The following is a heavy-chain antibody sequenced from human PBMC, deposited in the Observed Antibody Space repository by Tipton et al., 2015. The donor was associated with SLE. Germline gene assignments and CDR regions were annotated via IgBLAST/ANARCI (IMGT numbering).Heavy chain of an antibody. D-gene: IGHD3-10*01. V-gene: IGHV1-46*01. CDR2: INPSGGST. CDR3: ARTPLSGATGEFAY. J-gene: IGHJ4*02. Sequence: QLVPSGAEVKKPGASVKVSCKASGYTFTSYYMHWGRQAPGQGLEWLGLINPSGGSTSYAQKFQGRVTMTRDSATGTVYMELSSLRSEGTADDYRARTPLSGATGEFAYWAQGTPVSVSS. CDR1: GYTFTSYY.